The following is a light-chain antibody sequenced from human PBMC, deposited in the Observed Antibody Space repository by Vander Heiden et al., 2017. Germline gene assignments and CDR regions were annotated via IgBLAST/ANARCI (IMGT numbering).Light chain of an antibody. CDR2: GAS. Sequence: ELVLTQSPGTLSLSPGERATLSCRASQSISSSYLAWYQQKPGQAPWLLIYGASSRATGIPDRFSGSGSGTDFTLTISRLEPEDFAVYYCQHYGSSQYTFGQGTKLEIK. CDR1: QSISSSY. CDR3: QHYGSSQYT. V-gene: IGKV3-20*01. J-gene: IGKJ2*01.